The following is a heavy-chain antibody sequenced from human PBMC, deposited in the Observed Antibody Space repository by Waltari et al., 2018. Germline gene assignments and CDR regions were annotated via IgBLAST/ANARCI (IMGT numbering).Heavy chain of an antibody. J-gene: IGHJ4*02. Sequence: QVQLVQSGAEVKKPGASVKVSCKASGYTFTSYYMHWVRQAPGQGLEWMGIINPSGGSTSYAQKFQGRVTMTRDTSTSTVYMELSSLRSEDTAVYYCARGVYGDYALEGYFDYWGQGTLVTVSS. CDR3: ARGVYGDYALEGYFDY. D-gene: IGHD4-17*01. CDR1: GYTFTSYY. V-gene: IGHV1-46*01. CDR2: INPSGGST.